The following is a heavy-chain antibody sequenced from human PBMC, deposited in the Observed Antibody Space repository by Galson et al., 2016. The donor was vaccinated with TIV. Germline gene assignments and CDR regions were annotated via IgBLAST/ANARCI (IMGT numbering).Heavy chain of an antibody. D-gene: IGHD3-10*01. V-gene: IGHV3-49*03. CDR2: IRSKPYGGTA. J-gene: IGHJ4*02. CDR3: ARGRGEI. Sequence: SLRLSCAVSGFSLNDYGTHWFRQTPEKGLEWVGFIRSKPYGGTAEYAASVRGRFTISRDDSRSTAYLQMDSLKSEDTAVYYCARGRGEIWGPGTLVTVSS. CDR1: GFSLNDYG.